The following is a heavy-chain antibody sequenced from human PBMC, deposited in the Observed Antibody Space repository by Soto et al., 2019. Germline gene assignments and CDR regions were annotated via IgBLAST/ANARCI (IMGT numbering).Heavy chain of an antibody. D-gene: IGHD2-15*01. CDR2: TYYRSRWYS. J-gene: IGHJ6*02. CDR3: ARSEEDSDYYYYGMDV. Sequence: SQTLSLTCVGSGDTVSSNSVAWNWVRQSPSRGLEWLGRTYYRSRWYSDYAVSVRGRIDINADTSKNQVSLQRNSVTPEDTAVYYCARSEEDSDYYYYGMDVWGQGTTVTVSS. V-gene: IGHV6-1*01. CDR1: GDTVSSNSVA.